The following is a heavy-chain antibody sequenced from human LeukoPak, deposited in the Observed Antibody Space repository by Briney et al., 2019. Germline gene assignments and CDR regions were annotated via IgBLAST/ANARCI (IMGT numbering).Heavy chain of an antibody. CDR3: ARGKVGATYDAFDI. J-gene: IGHJ3*02. CDR2: ISSSSSYI. D-gene: IGHD1-26*01. V-gene: IGHV3-21*01. CDR1: GFTFSSYE. Sequence: GGSLRLSCAASGFTFSSYEMNWVRQAPGKGLEWVSSISSSSSYIYYADSVKGRFTISRDNAKNSLYLQMNSLRVEDTAVFYCARGKVGATYDAFDIWGQGTMVTVSS.